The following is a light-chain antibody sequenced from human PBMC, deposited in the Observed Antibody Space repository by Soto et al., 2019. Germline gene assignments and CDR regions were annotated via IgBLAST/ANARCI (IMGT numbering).Light chain of an antibody. Sequence: QSALTQPPSASGSPGQSVTISCTGTSSDVGGYNYVSWYQQHPGKAPKLMISEVSKRPSGVPDRFSGSKSGNTASLTVSGLQAEDEADYNCSSFADSNKLELFGGG. CDR3: SSFADSNKLEL. CDR1: SSDVGGYNY. CDR2: EVS. J-gene: IGLJ2*01. V-gene: IGLV2-8*01.